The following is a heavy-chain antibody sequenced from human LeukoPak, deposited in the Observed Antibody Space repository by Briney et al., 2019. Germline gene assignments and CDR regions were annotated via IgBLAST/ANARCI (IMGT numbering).Heavy chain of an antibody. D-gene: IGHD5-18*01. CDR1: GFTFNYYW. Sequence: QSGGSLRLSCAASGFTFNYYWMSWVRQAPGKGLEWVANIKQDGSETYYVDSVKGRFTISRDNAKNSLFLQMNSLRGEDTALYYCARDLSGVTGYTYGRGIDYWGQGTLVTVSS. CDR3: ARDLSGVTGYTYGRGIDY. J-gene: IGHJ4*02. V-gene: IGHV3-7*01. CDR2: IKQDGSET.